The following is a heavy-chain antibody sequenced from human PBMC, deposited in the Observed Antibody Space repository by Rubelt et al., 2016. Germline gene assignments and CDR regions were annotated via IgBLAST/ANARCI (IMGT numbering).Heavy chain of an antibody. Sequence: QLQLQESGPGLVKPSETLSLTCTVSGGSISSSSYYWGWIRQPPGKGLEWIGSIYYSGSTYYNPSLKGRVTISVDTSRNPFSLKLGSVTAADTAVYYCARVNGGWCGGDYGMDVWGQGTTVTVSS. CDR2: IYYSGST. CDR3: ARVNGGWCGGDYGMDV. CDR1: GGSISSSSYY. J-gene: IGHJ6*02. V-gene: IGHV4-39*07. D-gene: IGHD3-10*01.